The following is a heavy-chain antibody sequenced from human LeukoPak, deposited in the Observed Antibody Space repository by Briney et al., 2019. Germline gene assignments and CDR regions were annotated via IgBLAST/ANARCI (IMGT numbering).Heavy chain of an antibody. Sequence: GGSLRLSCAASGFTFSSYWMSWVRQAPGKVLEWVANIKQDGSEKYYVDSVKGRFTISRDNAKNSLYLQMNSLRAETTAVYYCARGNPYSSSWFRFDYWGQGTLVTVSS. J-gene: IGHJ4*02. D-gene: IGHD6-13*01. CDR1: GFTFSSYW. V-gene: IGHV3-7*01. CDR3: ARGNPYSSSWFRFDY. CDR2: IKQDGSEK.